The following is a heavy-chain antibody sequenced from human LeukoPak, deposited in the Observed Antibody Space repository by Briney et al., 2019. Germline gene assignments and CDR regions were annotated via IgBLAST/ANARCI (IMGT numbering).Heavy chain of an antibody. V-gene: IGHV3-9*01. Sequence: PGGSLRLSCAASGFTFDDYAMHWVRHAPGKGLEWVSGIRWNSGSIGYADSVKGRFTISRDNAKNSLYLQMNSLRAEDTALYYCAKDKGRNYYDSSGYVAFDIWGQGTMVTVCS. CDR2: IRWNSGSI. CDR3: AKDKGRNYYDSSGYVAFDI. J-gene: IGHJ3*02. CDR1: GFTFDDYA. D-gene: IGHD3-22*01.